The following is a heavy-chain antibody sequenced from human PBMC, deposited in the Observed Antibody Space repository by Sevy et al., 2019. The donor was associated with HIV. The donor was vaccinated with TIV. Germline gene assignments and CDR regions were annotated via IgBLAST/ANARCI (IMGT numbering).Heavy chain of an antibody. CDR3: AKDITAAAGTKYYGMDV. D-gene: IGHD6-13*01. V-gene: IGHV3-9*01. CDR1: GFTFDDYA. Sequence: GGSLRLSCAASGFTFDDYAMHWVRQAPGKGLEWVSGISWNSGSIGYADSVKGRFTISTDNAKNSMYLQMKSLRAEETALYYCAKDITAAAGTKYYGMDVWGQGTTVTVSS. J-gene: IGHJ6*02. CDR2: ISWNSGSI.